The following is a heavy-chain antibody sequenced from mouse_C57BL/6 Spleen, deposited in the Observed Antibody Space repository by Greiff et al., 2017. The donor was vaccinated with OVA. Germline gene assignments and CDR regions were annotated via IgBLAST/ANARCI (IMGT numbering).Heavy chain of an antibody. D-gene: IGHD2-1*01. CDR2: IDPSDSYT. J-gene: IGHJ4*01. Sequence: VQLQQPGAELVKPGASVKLSCKASGYTFTSYWMQWVKQRPGQGLEWIGEIDPSDSYTNYNQKFKGKATLTVDTSSSTAYMQLSSLTSEDSAVYYCARRGNLYYYAMGYWGQGTSVTVSS. CDR1: GYTFTSYW. V-gene: IGHV1-50*01. CDR3: ARRGNLYYYAMGY.